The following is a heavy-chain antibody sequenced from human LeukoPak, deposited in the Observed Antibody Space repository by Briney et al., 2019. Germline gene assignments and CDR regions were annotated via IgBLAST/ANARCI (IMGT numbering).Heavy chain of an antibody. CDR1: GFSFSDAG. Sequence: GGSLRLSCAASGFSFSDAGIHWVRHASGKGLEWVGRTANKADNYVTEYAASVKGRFTISRDNSKNTAYLQMNSLRTEDTAVYYCTRHHTMGIGVNWFDPWGQGTLVTVSS. CDR2: TANKADNYVT. CDR3: TRHHTMGIGVNWFDP. J-gene: IGHJ5*02. V-gene: IGHV3-73*01. D-gene: IGHD3-10*01.